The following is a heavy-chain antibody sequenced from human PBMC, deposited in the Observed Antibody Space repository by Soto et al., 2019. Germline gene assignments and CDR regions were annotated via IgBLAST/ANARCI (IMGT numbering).Heavy chain of an antibody. V-gene: IGHV4-34*01. J-gene: IGHJ3*01. CDR3: ARDLWGYCGTDCYPLNV. D-gene: IGHD2-21*02. CDR1: GGSFSGYY. Sequence: PSETLSLTCAVYGGSFSGYYWTWIRQPPGKGLEWIGEINHSGSTNCIPSLKSRATISVDTSKNQFSLKLSSVTAADTAVYYCARDLWGYCGTDCYPLNVWGQGTMVTVS. CDR2: INHSGST.